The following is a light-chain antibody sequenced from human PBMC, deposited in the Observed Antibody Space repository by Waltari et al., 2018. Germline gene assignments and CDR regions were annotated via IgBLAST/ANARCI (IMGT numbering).Light chain of an antibody. V-gene: IGLV1-47*01. CDR3: ATWDDSLSGWV. Sequence: QSVLTQLPSASGTPGQGVTTSCSGTSPNTGDIYVYGYQQFPGTSPKLLIHRNNQRPSGVPDRFSGSKSGTSAFLVISGLRSEDEADYHCATWDDSLSGWVFGGGTKVTVL. CDR2: RNN. CDR1: SPNTGDIY. J-gene: IGLJ2*01.